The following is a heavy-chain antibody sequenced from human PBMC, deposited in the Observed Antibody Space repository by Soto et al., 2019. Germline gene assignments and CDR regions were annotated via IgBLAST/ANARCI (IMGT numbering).Heavy chain of an antibody. D-gene: IGHD4-17*01. V-gene: IGHV3-21*01. CDR1: GFTFSSYS. CDR2: ISSRSRSI. CDR3: ARDRGDYEGLVPSSFDH. Sequence: EVQLVESGGGLVKPGGSLRLSCAASGFTFSSYSMHWVRQAPGKGLEWVSSISSRSRSIYYADSQKGRFTISRDNTKNSLYLQMNNLRAEDTAVYYCARDRGDYEGLVPSSFDHWGQGTLVTVSS. J-gene: IGHJ4*02.